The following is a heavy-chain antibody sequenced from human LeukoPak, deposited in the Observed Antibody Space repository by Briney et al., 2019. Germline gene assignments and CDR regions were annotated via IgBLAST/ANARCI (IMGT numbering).Heavy chain of an antibody. Sequence: SETLSLTCAVYGGSFSGYYWSWIRQPPGEGLEWIGDINHSGSTNYNPSLKSRVTMSVDTSKIQLSLKLSSVSAADTAAYYCARGGSSGWLDYWGQGTLVTVSS. CDR3: ARGGSSGWLDY. D-gene: IGHD6-19*01. CDR1: GGSFSGYY. J-gene: IGHJ4*02. CDR2: INHSGST. V-gene: IGHV4-34*01.